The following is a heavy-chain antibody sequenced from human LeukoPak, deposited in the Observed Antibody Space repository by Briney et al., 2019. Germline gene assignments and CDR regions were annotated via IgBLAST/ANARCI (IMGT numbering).Heavy chain of an antibody. CDR3: ARDFVPAAYAFDI. J-gene: IGHJ3*02. Sequence: RPGGSLRLSCAASGFTFSSYAMHWVRQAPGKGLEWVAVITYDGSNKYYADSVKGRFTISRDNSKNTLYQQMNSLRAEDTAVYYCARDFVPAAYAFDIWGQGTMVTVSS. CDR1: GFTFSSYA. V-gene: IGHV3-30-3*01. D-gene: IGHD2-2*01. CDR2: ITYDGSNK.